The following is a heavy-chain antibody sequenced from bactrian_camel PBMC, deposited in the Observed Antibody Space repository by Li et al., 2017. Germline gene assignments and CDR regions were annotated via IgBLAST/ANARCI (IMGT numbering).Heavy chain of an antibody. D-gene: IGHD1*01. J-gene: IGHJ4*01. Sequence: HVQLVESGGGSVQPGGSLRLSCTAEGVDGSVYYMAWFRQAPGKEREGVTCIAADGARFYADSVKGRFTVSQVMDTMYLQMNELKPEDTATYYCAAGGPACWRPMRDDDNAWGQGTQVTVS. V-gene: IGHV3S53*01. CDR1: GVDGSVYY. CDR3: AAGGPACWRPMRDDDNA. CDR2: IAADGAR.